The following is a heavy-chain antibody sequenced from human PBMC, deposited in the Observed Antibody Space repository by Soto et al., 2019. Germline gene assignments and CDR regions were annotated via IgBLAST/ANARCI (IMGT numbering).Heavy chain of an antibody. CDR3: ARLEVLFDGGDI. CDR2: IYYSGST. CDR1: GGSISGYY. V-gene: IGHV4-59*08. Sequence: SETLSLTCTVSGGSISGYYWNWIRQPPGKGLEWIGYIYYSGSTNYNPSLKSRVTISVDTSKNQFSLKLSSVTAADTAVYYCARLEVLFDGGDIWGQGTMVTV. J-gene: IGHJ3*02. D-gene: IGHD2-15*01.